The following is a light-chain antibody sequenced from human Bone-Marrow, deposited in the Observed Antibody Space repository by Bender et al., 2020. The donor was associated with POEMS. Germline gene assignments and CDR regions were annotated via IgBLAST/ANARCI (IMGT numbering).Light chain of an antibody. CDR1: SSDIGTHHL. V-gene: IGLV2-23*02. CDR3: SSYVGNWV. CDR2: DVT. J-gene: IGLJ3*02. Sequence: QSALTQPASVSASPGQSITISCSGASSDIGTHHLVSWYQQHPDKAPRLIVYDVTKRPSGVSPRFSGSKSGNTASLTISGLQAEDEADYYCSSYVGNWVFGGGTKLTVL.